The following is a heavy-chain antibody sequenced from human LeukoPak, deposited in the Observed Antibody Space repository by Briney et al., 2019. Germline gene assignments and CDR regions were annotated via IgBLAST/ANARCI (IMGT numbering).Heavy chain of an antibody. Sequence: SETLSLTCTVSGGSISSYYWSWIRQPAGKGLEWIGRIYTSGSTNYNPSLKSRVTMSVDTSKNQFSLKLSSVTAADTAVYYCARVFFQVFREDTGRQEKTKYYYYYMDVWGKGTTVTVSS. J-gene: IGHJ6*03. V-gene: IGHV4-4*07. D-gene: IGHD1-1*01. CDR3: ARVFFQVFREDTGRQEKTKYYYYYMDV. CDR2: IYTSGST. CDR1: GGSISSYY.